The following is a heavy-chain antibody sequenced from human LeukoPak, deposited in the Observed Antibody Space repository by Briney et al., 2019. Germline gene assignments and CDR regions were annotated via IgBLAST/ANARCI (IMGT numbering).Heavy chain of an antibody. CDR3: ARDKGGYCTNGVCYTGRFDY. D-gene: IGHD2-8*01. CDR2: ISSSSSYI. Sequence: GGSLRLSCAASGFTFSSYSMNWVRQAPGKGLEWASSISSSSSYIYYADSVKGRFTISRDNAKNSLYLQMNSLRAEDTAVYYCARDKGGYCTNGVCYTGRFDYWGQGTLVTVSS. J-gene: IGHJ4*02. CDR1: GFTFSSYS. V-gene: IGHV3-21*01.